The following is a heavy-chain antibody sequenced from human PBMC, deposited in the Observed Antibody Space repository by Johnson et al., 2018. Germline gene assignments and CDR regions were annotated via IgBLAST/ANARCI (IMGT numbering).Heavy chain of an antibody. V-gene: IGHV3-43*01. J-gene: IGHJ6*03. CDR2: ITWNGGST. Sequence: VQLVESGGGVVQPGRSLRLSCAASGFTFDDYSMHWVRQAPGKGLEWVSLITWNGGSTYYADSVKGRFTTSRDNSKNSLYLQMNSLRTEDTALYYCARDRGYNYMDVWGKGTTVTVSS. CDR3: ARDRGYNYMDV. D-gene: IGHD5-12*01. CDR1: GFTFDDYS.